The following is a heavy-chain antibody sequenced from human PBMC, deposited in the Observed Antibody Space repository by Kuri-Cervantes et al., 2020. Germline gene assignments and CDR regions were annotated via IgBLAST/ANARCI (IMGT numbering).Heavy chain of an antibody. CDR2: IKQDGSEK. CDR1: GFTFSSYW. V-gene: IGHV3-7*01. Sequence: GESLKISCAASGFTFSSYWMSWVRQAPGKGLEWVANIKQDGSEKYYVDSVKGRFTISRDNAKNSLYLQMNSLRAEDTAVYYCARDASGYGENYYYYGMDVWGQGTTVTVSS. J-gene: IGHJ6*02. CDR3: ARDASGYGENYYYYGMDV. D-gene: IGHD5-12*01.